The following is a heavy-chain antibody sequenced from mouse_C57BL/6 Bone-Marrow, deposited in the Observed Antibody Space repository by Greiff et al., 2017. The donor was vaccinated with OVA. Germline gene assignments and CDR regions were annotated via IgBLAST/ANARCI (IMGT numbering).Heavy chain of an antibody. Sequence: VQLQQSVAELVRPGASVKLSCTASGFNIKNTYMPWVKQRPEQGLEWIGRIDPANGNTKYAPKFQGKATITADTSSNTAYLQLSSLTSEDTAIYYCARDSNFSYWYFDVWGTGTTVTVSS. CDR3: ARDSNFSYWYFDV. J-gene: IGHJ1*03. D-gene: IGHD2-5*01. V-gene: IGHV14-3*01. CDR2: IDPANGNT. CDR1: GFNIKNTY.